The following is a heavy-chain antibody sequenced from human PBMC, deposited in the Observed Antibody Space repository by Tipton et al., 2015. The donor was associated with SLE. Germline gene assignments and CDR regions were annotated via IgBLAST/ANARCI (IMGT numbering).Heavy chain of an antibody. J-gene: IGHJ4*02. D-gene: IGHD6-13*01. CDR2: IYYSGST. Sequence: TLSLTCTVSGGSISSHYWSWIRQPPGKGLEWIGYIYYSGSTNYNPSLKSRVTISVDTSKNQFSLKLSSVTAADTAVYYCARAPGSSSIDYWGQGTLVTVSS. CDR1: GGSISSHY. V-gene: IGHV4-59*11. CDR3: ARAPGSSSIDY.